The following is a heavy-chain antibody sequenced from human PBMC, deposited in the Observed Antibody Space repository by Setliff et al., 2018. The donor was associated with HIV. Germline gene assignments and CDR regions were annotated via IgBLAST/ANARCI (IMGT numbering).Heavy chain of an antibody. V-gene: IGHV3-21*01. J-gene: IGHJ5*02. CDR2: ISIGSGAAI. Sequence: PGGSLRLSCAASGFTFRNYNFNWVRQAPGRGLEWVSSISIGSGAAIYYAESVQGRFTVSRDNSKNSLYLQMNSLRVEDTAIYYCARDHRPSTSNWHHWFDPWGPGTLVTVSS. D-gene: IGHD6-13*01. CDR1: GFTFRNYN. CDR3: ARDHRPSTSNWHHWFDP.